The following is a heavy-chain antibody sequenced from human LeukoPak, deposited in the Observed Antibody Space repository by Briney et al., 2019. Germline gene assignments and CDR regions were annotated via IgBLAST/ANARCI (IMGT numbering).Heavy chain of an antibody. D-gene: IGHD3-10*01. CDR1: GFTFSSYW. CDR2: IKQDGSEK. Sequence: GGSLRLSCAASGFTFSSYWMSWVRQAPGKGLERVANIKQDGSEKYYVDSVKGRFTISRDNAKNSLYLQMNSLRAEDTAVYYCARVGVVRGPYYYGMDVWGQGTTVTVSS. CDR3: ARVGVVRGPYYYGMDV. V-gene: IGHV3-7*01. J-gene: IGHJ6*02.